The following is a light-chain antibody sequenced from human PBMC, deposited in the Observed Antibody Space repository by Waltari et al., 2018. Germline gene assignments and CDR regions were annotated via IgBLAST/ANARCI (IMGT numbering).Light chain of an antibody. CDR2: WAS. CDR1: QSVSYSSNNKNY. Sequence: DIVMTQSPDSLAVSLGEGATINCKSSQSVSYSSNNKNYLAWYQQKPGQPPKLLIYWASTRESGVPDRFSGSGSGTDFTLTISSLQAEDVAVYYCQQYYSTPLTFGQGTKVEIK. J-gene: IGKJ1*01. V-gene: IGKV4-1*01. CDR3: QQYYSTPLT.